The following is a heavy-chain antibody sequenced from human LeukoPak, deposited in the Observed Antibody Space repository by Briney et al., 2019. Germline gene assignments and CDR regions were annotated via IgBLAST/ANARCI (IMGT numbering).Heavy chain of an antibody. V-gene: IGHV4-34*01. CDR3: ARGLQWLVKYYFDY. CDR1: GGSFSGYY. D-gene: IGHD6-19*01. CDR2: INHSGST. J-gene: IGHJ4*02. Sequence: SQTLSLTCAVYGGSFSGYYWSWIRQPPGKGLEWIGEINHSGSTNYNPSLKSRVTISVDTSKNQFSLKLSSVTAADTAVYYCARGLQWLVKYYFDYWGQGTLVTVSS.